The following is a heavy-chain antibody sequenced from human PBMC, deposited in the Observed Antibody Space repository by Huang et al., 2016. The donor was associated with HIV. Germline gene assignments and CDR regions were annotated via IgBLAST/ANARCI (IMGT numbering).Heavy chain of an antibody. CDR3: AKADSGAAAGSLVDY. J-gene: IGHJ4*02. CDR2: ITGRGSSS. D-gene: IGHD6-13*01. V-gene: IGHV3-23*01. CDR1: GFTFSSYA. Sequence: EVQLLESGGGLVQPGGSLRLSCAASGFTFSSYAMSWGRQAPGKGLEWVSSITGRGSSSYDADSVKGRFTSSRDNAKNTLYLQMNSLRAEDTAIYYCAKADSGAAAGSLVDYWGQGTLVTVSS.